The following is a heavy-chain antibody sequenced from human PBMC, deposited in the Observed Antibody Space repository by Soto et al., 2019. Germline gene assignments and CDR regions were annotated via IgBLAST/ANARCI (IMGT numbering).Heavy chain of an antibody. J-gene: IGHJ5*02. D-gene: IGHD5-18*01. Sequence: ASVLVSCKDSVYTFTSYGISWVRQASGQGLEWMGWISAYNGNTNYAQKLQGRVTINPDTSKNQFSLQLNSVTPEDTAVYYCARGGFSYGTNWFDPWGQGTLVT. CDR1: VYTFTSYG. CDR2: ISAYNGNT. V-gene: IGHV1-18*01. CDR3: ARGGFSYGTNWFDP.